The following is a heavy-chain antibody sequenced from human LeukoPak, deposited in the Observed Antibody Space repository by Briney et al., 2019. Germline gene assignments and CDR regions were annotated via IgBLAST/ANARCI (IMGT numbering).Heavy chain of an antibody. J-gene: IGHJ6*02. CDR3: AKDLIAAAGKLDYGMDV. CDR2: ISSSSSYI. V-gene: IGHV3-21*01. D-gene: IGHD6-13*01. Sequence: PGGSLRLSCAASGFTFSSYSMNWVRQAPGKGLEWVSSISSSSSYIYYADSVKGRFTISRDNSKNTLYLQMNSLRAEDTAVYYCAKDLIAAAGKLDYGMDVWGQGTTVTVSS. CDR1: GFTFSSYS.